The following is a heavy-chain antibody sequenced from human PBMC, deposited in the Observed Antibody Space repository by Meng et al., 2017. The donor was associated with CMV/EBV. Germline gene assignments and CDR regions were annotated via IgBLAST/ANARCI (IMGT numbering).Heavy chain of an antibody. CDR1: GFTFSSYS. Sequence: LSLTCAASGFTFSSYSIIWVRQSPGKGLEWVSSISSSSSYTFYIDSVKGRFTISRDNAKNLVYLQMNSLRAEDTAMYYCARVLEDVVVVVPNYYYGMDVWGQGTTVTVSS. J-gene: IGHJ6*01. V-gene: IGHV3-21*01. CDR2: ISSSSSYT. CDR3: ARVLEDVVVVVPNYYYGMDV. D-gene: IGHD2-15*01.